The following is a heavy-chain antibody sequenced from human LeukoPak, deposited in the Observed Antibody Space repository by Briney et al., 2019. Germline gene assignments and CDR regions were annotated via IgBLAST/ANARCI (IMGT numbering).Heavy chain of an antibody. J-gene: IGHJ4*02. V-gene: IGHV4-31*03. D-gene: IGHD2-21*01. Sequence: SQTLSLTCSVSGGSVSSGGYNWSSIRQHPGKGPELIGYIYYSVSSYYNPSLKSRVTISEDTSKNQFSLRLTSVTAADTAVYFCARGDGGVLDYWGQGTLVTVSS. CDR3: ARGDGGVLDY. CDR1: GGSVSSGGYN. CDR2: IYYSVSS.